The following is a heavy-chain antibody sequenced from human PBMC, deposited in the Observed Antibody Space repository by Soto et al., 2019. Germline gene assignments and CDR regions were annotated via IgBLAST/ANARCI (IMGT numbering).Heavy chain of an antibody. D-gene: IGHD3-9*01. CDR2: ITGSSSNL. CDR3: AKGGAVYGLLTHDY. CDR1: GFTFSDYA. Sequence: EVQLLESGGGLEQPGGSLRLSCAASGFTFSDYAMSWVRQAPGKGLEGVTTITGSSSNLYYTDSVKGRFAISRDNSRNILSLQMNSLTAEDTAVYYCAKGGAVYGLLTHDYWGQGTLVTVSS. J-gene: IGHJ4*02. V-gene: IGHV3-23*01.